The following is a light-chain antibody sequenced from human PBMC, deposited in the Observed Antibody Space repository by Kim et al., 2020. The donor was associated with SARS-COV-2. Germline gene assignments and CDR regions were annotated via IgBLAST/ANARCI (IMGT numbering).Light chain of an antibody. CDR3: QQYDVWPRP. CDR1: RSVGRH. V-gene: IGKV3-15*01. CDR2: GAA. J-gene: IGKJ1*01. Sequence: VSPGERATLTCRASRSVGRHLAWYQKKPGQAPRLLIHGAATRATGIPDRFGGSGSGTEFTLTISSLQSEDVAVYYCQQYDVWPRPFGQGTKVDIK.